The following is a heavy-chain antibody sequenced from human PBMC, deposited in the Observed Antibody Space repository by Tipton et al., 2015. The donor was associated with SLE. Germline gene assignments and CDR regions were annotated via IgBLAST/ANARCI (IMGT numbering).Heavy chain of an antibody. CDR3: ARGGGSYYDY. CDR2: LYSSGST. V-gene: IGHV4-4*07. D-gene: IGHD1-26*01. CDR1: GGSISGSF. J-gene: IGHJ4*02. Sequence: TLSLTCTVSGGSISGSFWSWIRQPAGRGLEWSGRLYSSGSTIYNPSLKSRVTLSLDMSNNQFSLRVKAVTAADTAVDYCARGGGSYYDYWGQGTLVTVSS.